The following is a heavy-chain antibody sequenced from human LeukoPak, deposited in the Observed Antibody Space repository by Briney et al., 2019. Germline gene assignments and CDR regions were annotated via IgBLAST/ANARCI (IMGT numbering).Heavy chain of an antibody. V-gene: IGHV3-74*01. CDR2: INSDGSST. CDR3: ASTDNYYGSGSTHFKY. CDR1: GFTLSSYW. D-gene: IGHD3-10*01. Sequence: GGSLRLSCAASGFTLSSYWMHWVRQAPGKGPVWVSRINSDGSSTTYADSVKGRFTISRDNSKNTLYLQMNSLRAEDTAVYYCASTDNYYGSGSTHFKYWGQGTLVTVSS. J-gene: IGHJ4*02.